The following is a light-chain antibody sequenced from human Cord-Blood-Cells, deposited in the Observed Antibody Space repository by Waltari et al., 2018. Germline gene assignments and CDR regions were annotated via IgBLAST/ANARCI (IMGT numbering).Light chain of an antibody. Sequence: QSALTQPASVSGSPGQLITISCTGTRSDVGSYNLLSWYQQHPGKAPKLMSYEVSKRPSGVSNRFSGSKSGNTASLTISGLQAEDEADYYCCSYAGSSTFDVVFGGGTKLTVL. J-gene: IGLJ2*01. CDR2: EVS. CDR3: CSYAGSSTFDVV. V-gene: IGLV2-23*02. CDR1: RSDVGSYNL.